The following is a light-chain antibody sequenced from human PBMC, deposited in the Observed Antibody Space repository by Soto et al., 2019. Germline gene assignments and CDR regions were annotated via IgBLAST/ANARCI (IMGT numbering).Light chain of an antibody. CDR3: SSYAGSNNYV. CDR2: EVS. CDR1: SSDVGGYDF. Sequence: QSVLTQPPSASGSPAQSVTISCTGTSSDVGGYDFVSWYQQDPGKAPKRMIHEVSKRPSGVPDRFSGSKSGNAASLTVSGLQSEDEADYYCSSYAGSNNYVFGTGTKVTVL. V-gene: IGLV2-8*01. J-gene: IGLJ1*01.